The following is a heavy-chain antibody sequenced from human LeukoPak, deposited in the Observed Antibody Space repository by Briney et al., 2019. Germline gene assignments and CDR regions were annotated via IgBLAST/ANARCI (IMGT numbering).Heavy chain of an antibody. CDR1: GFTFSSYA. J-gene: IGHJ4*02. V-gene: IGHV3-30-3*01. Sequence: QPGRSLRLSCAASGFTFSSYAMHWVRQAPGKGLEWVAVISYDGSNKYYADSVKGRFTISRDNSKNTLYLQMNSLRAEDTAVYYCARIGDSGTYLTYWGQGTLVTVSS. D-gene: IGHD3-10*01. CDR3: ARIGDSGTYLTY. CDR2: ISYDGSNK.